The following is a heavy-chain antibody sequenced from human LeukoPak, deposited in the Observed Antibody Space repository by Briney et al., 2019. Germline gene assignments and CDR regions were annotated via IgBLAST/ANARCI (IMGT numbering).Heavy chain of an antibody. CDR1: GGSFSDYY. V-gene: IGHV4-34*01. J-gene: IGHJ4*02. Sequence: TSETLSLTCAVYGGSFSDYYWSWIRQSPGKGLEWIGEINHSGSTKYNPSLKSRVAISIDTSKNQFSLHLTSVTAADTAVYYCARGGATPMVFRYWGRGTLVTVSS. CDR2: INHSGST. CDR3: ARGGATPMVFRY. D-gene: IGHD3-10*01.